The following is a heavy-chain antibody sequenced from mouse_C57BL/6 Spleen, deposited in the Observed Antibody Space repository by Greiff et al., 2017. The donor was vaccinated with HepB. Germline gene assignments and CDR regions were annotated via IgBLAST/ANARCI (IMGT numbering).Heavy chain of an antibody. Sequence: VQLQQPGAELVRPGSSVKLSCKASGYTFTSYWMHWVKQRPIQGLEWIGNIDPSDSETHYNQKFKDKATLTVDKTSSTAYMQLSSLTSEDSAVYYCARGSYDYDRAGFAYWGQGTLVTVSA. D-gene: IGHD2-4*01. CDR2: IDPSDSET. V-gene: IGHV1-52*01. J-gene: IGHJ3*01. CDR1: GYTFTSYW. CDR3: ARGSYDYDRAGFAY.